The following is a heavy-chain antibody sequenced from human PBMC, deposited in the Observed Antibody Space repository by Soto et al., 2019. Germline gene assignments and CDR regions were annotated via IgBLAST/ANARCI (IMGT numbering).Heavy chain of an antibody. V-gene: IGHV3-30*18. CDR1: GFTFSSYG. J-gene: IGHJ4*02. D-gene: IGHD1-1*01. CDR3: AKEVENGGLFDY. Sequence: GGSLRLSCAASGFTFSSYGMHWVRQAPGKGLEWVAVISYDGSNKYYADSVKGRFTISRDNSKNTLYLQMNSLRAEDTAVYYCAKEVENGGLFDYWGQGTLVTVSS. CDR2: ISYDGSNK.